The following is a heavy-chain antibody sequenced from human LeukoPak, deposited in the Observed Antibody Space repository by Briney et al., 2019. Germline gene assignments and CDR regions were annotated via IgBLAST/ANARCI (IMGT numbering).Heavy chain of an antibody. D-gene: IGHD3-16*01. V-gene: IGHV3-23*01. CDR1: GFSFSSHA. CDR2: ISGSGDNT. CDR3: AKDRRTLQSNFDY. J-gene: IGHJ4*02. Sequence: GGSLRLSCAASGFSFSSHAMSWVRQAPGKGLEWVSAISGSGDNTFYAGSVRGRFTISRDNSKNTLYLQMDSLRAEDTAIYYCAKDRRTLQSNFDYWGQGTLVTVSS.